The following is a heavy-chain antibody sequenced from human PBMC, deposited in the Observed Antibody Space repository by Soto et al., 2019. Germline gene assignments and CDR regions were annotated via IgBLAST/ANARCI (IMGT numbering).Heavy chain of an antibody. D-gene: IGHD2-15*01. V-gene: IGHV4-59*01. Sequence: SETLSVTWTVSAASISRCYCSWIRQPPEKGLEWIGYISDSGTTNYNPSLKSRVTISLDTSKNQLSLRLSSVTAADTAFYFFAVGFNVDSPGLLAFRGRRTLDPVSS. CDR3: AVGFNVDSPGLLAF. CDR2: ISDSGTT. J-gene: IGHJ1*01. CDR1: AASISRCY.